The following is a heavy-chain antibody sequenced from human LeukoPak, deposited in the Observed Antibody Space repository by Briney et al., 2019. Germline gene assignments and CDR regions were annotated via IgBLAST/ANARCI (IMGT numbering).Heavy chain of an antibody. CDR3: ARQGHYYYDP. J-gene: IGHJ5*02. Sequence: SETLSLTCIVSGGSITNYYWSWIRQPAGKGLQWIGRISSRGDTNYNPSLKSRVFMSIDRSKNQFSLKLLSLTAADTAVYYCARQGHYYYDPWGQGTLVTVSS. V-gene: IGHV4-4*07. CDR2: ISSRGDT. D-gene: IGHD3-22*01. CDR1: GGSITNYY.